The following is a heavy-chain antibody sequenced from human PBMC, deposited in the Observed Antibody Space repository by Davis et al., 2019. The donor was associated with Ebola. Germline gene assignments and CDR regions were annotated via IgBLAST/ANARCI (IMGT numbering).Heavy chain of an antibody. CDR1: GYSFTNYW. CDR2: IHPGDSDS. D-gene: IGHD2-8*02. J-gene: IGHJ3*02. Sequence: PGGSLRLSCKGSGYSFTNYWIGLVRQMPGKGLEWIGIIHPGDSDSSYGPSFQGQVTLSVDKATSTAYLQWSSLKASDTAMYYCASLRRTITGMDDAFDIWGQGTIVTVSS. V-gene: IGHV5-51*01. CDR3: ASLRRTITGMDDAFDI.